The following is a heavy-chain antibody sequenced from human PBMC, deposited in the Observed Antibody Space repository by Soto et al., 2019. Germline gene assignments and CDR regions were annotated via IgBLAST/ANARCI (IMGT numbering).Heavy chain of an antibody. V-gene: IGHV3-23*01. D-gene: IGHD5-12*01. Sequence: PGGSLRLSCTASGFTFSNYAMTWVRQAPGRGLEWVSAISGRGDSTYYAASVKGRFTISRDNSKNTLYLQLTGLRAEDTAIYYCAKDYNIVATALLASWGKGTLVPSPQ. CDR2: ISGRGDST. CDR1: GFTFSNYA. J-gene: IGHJ4*02. CDR3: AKDYNIVATALLAS.